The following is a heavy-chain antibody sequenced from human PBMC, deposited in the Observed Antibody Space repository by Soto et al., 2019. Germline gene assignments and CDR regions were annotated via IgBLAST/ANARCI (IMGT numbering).Heavy chain of an antibody. D-gene: IGHD2-21*01. J-gene: IGHJ4*02. CDR1: GFTFSNHA. CDR3: ARRMALTTCWYFDY. CDR2: LSASGTNT. Sequence: EVQLLESGGVLVQPGGSLRLSCAASGFTFSNHAMSWVRQAPGKGLEWVSGLSASGTNTYYADSVKGRFTISRDNSQKILYMKINSLRAEDTDIYYCARRMALTTCWYFDYGGQGTLVTVSS. V-gene: IGHV3-23*01.